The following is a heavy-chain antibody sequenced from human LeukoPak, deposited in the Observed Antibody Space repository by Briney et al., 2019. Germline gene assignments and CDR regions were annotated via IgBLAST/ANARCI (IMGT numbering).Heavy chain of an antibody. V-gene: IGHV3-23*01. J-gene: IGHJ4*02. CDR2: VSGSVGST. CDR1: GFTFSNYA. D-gene: IGHD5-24*01. CDR3: GNWRDTYSTYNHAY. Sequence: PGGSLRLFCEASGFTFSNYAMSWVRQAPGKGMVWVSSVSGSVGSTYYADSVKGRFIISRDNSNNTLYLQMDSLRAEDTAVYYCGNWRDTYSTYNHAYWGQGTLVTVSS.